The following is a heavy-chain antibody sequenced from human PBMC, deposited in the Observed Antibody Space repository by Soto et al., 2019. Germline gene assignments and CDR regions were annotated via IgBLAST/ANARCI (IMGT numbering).Heavy chain of an antibody. J-gene: IGHJ6*02. CDR3: AREWGLLPYYVMNV. CDR2: ISYTGRT. D-gene: IGHD7-27*01. Sequence: ASETLSLTCIVSGDSVTSGSYYWTWLRQPPGKGLEWIGYISYTGRTKYNPSLQSRVTISVDTSKNDFSLNPSSVTAADTAVYFCAREWGLLPYYVMNVWGHGTAVTVSS. V-gene: IGHV4-61*03. CDR1: GDSVTSGSYY.